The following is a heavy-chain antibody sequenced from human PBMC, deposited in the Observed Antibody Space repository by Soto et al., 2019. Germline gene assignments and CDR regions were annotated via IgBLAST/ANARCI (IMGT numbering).Heavy chain of an antibody. CDR1: GLTFGSRA. Sequence: VGSLRLSCVASGLTFGSRAMSWVRQAPGEGLQWVSTITDTGGDAKYADSVRGRFVISRDNSKKTLYLQMTSLAAEDSAMYFCARGSTDSYPGSRIFDFWGRGTLVTVSS. J-gene: IGHJ4*02. D-gene: IGHD3-10*01. V-gene: IGHV3-23*01. CDR3: ARGSTDSYPGSRIFDF. CDR2: ITDTGGDA.